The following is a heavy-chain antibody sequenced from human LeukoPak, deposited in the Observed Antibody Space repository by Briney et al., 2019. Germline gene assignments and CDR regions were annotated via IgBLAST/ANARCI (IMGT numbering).Heavy chain of an antibody. CDR1: GGSFSGYY. V-gene: IGHV4-34*01. CDR2: INHSGST. CDR3: ARGMLVGDYGDGIGDY. J-gene: IGHJ4*02. Sequence: PSETLSHTCAVYGGSFSGYYWSWIRQPPGKGLEWIGEINHSGSTNYNPPLRSRVTISVDTSKNQFSLKLSSVTAADTAVYYCARGMLVGDYGDGIGDYWGQGTLVTVSS. D-gene: IGHD4-17*01.